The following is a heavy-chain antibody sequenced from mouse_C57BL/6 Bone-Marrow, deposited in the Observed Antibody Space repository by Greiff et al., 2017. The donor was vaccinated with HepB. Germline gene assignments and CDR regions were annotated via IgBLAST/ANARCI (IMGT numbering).Heavy chain of an antibody. V-gene: IGHV5-6*01. Sequence: EVQLVESGGGLVQPGESLKLSCESNEYEFPSHDMSWVRQTPDKRLEWVATISSGGSYTYYPDSVKGRYTISRDNAKNTLYLQMSSLKSEDTAMYYCARYYYGSSQYFDVWGTGTTVTVSS. CDR1: EYEFPSHD. CDR3: ARYYYGSSQYFDV. CDR2: ISSGGSYT. J-gene: IGHJ1*03. D-gene: IGHD1-1*01.